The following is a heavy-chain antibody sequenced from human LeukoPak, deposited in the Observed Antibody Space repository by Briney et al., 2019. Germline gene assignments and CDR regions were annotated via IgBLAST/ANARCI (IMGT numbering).Heavy chain of an antibody. V-gene: IGHV1-24*01. CDR1: GYTLTELS. D-gene: IGHD3-3*01. J-gene: IGHJ6*02. Sequence: GASVKVSCKVSGYTLTELSMHWVRQAPGKGLEWMGGFDPEDGETIYAQKFQGRVTMTEDTSTDTAYMELSSLRSEDTAVYYCARVGYGDFWSGYHYYYYYGMDVWGQGTTVTVSS. CDR2: FDPEDGET. CDR3: ARVGYGDFWSGYHYYYYYGMDV.